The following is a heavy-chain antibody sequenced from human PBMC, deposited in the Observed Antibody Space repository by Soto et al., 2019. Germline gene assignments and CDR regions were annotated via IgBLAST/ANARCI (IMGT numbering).Heavy chain of an antibody. CDR2: VNPNSGAT. D-gene: IGHD5-12*01. V-gene: IGHV1-2*02. Sequence: QVQLVQSGAEVKKPGASVKVSCKASGYTFTGYYMHWVRQAPGQGLEWMGWVNPNSGATNYAQKFQGRVTMSGGTTITTAYMELSRPRSDDTAVYFCARGGRIGSGFEEGLDYWGQGTLVTVSS. CDR3: ARGGRIGSGFEEGLDY. J-gene: IGHJ4*02. CDR1: GYTFTGYY.